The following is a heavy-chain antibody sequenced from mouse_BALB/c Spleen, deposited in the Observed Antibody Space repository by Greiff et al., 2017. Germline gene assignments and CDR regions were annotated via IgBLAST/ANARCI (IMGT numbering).Heavy chain of an antibody. D-gene: IGHD2-1*01. CDR2: ISIYYDNT. CDR1: GYTFTDYA. Sequence: QVQLKESGPELVRPGESVKISCKGSGYTFTDYAMHWVKQSHAKSLEWIGVISIYYDNTNYNQKFKGKATMTVDKSSSTAYMELARLTSEDSAIYYCARSNGNYGFAYWGQGTLVTVSA. J-gene: IGHJ3*01. V-gene: IGHV1-67*01. CDR3: ARSNGNYGFAY.